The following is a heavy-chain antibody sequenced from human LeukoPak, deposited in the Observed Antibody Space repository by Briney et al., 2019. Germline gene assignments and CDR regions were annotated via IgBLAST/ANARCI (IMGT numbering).Heavy chain of an antibody. V-gene: IGHV4-39*07. CDR1: GGSISSSGYY. Sequence: SETLSVTCTVSGGSISSSGYYWGWIRQTPGKGLEWIGSIYYSGSTYYNPSLKSRVTISVDTSKNQFSPKLSSVTAADTAVYYCARVRGGYSSSWFTGMIDPWGQGTLVTVSS. CDR2: IYYSGST. J-gene: IGHJ5*02. D-gene: IGHD6-13*01. CDR3: ARVRGGYSSSWFTGMIDP.